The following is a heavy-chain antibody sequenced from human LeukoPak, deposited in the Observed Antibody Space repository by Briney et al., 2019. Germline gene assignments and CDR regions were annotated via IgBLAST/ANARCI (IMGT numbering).Heavy chain of an antibody. D-gene: IGHD3-22*01. CDR3: VRDQRGGSSGYYDS. V-gene: IGHV3-64D*06. CDR2: ITGSGGST. Sequence: GGSLRLSCSASGFTFSTYFMHWVRQAPGEGLECVLAITGSGGSTYYADSVKGRFTISRDNSKNTLYLQMSRLRAEDTAVYYCVRDQRGGSSGYYDSWGQGTLVTVSS. CDR1: GFTFSTYF. J-gene: IGHJ4*02.